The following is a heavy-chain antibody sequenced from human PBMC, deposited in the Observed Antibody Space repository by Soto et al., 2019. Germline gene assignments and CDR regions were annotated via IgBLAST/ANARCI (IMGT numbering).Heavy chain of an antibody. J-gene: IGHJ4*02. Sequence: SETLSLTCSVSGGSVSSGTYFWTWIRQPPGKGLEWIGYFYSTWSTSYSPSLKSRVTISLDMSKNQFSLRLSSVTAADTAVYYCARGNGYNPYYFDYWGQGSLVTVS. CDR2: FYSTWST. D-gene: IGHD5-12*01. CDR3: ARGNGYNPYYFDY. V-gene: IGHV4-61*01. CDR1: GGSVSSGTYF.